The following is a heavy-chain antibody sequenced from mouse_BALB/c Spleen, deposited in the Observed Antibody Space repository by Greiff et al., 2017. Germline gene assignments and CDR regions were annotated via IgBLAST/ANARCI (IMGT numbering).Heavy chain of an antibody. CDR3: ARSYDGFTGYGLDY. Sequence: QVQLQQSGPELVRPGASVKMSCKASGYTFTSYTMHWVKQRPGKGLEWIGYINPSSGNTNYNQKFKDKATLTADKSSSTAYMQLSSLTSEDSAVYYCARSYDGFTGYGLDYWGQGTTLTVSS. D-gene: IGHD2-3*01. CDR2: INPSSGNT. V-gene: IGHV1-4*01. J-gene: IGHJ2*01. CDR1: GYTFTSYT.